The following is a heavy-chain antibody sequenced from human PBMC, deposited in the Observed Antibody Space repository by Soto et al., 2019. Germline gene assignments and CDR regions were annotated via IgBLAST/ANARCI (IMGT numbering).Heavy chain of an antibody. D-gene: IGHD1-7*01. Sequence: QVHLVQSGAEVKKPGASVKVSCMASGYNFIAQNIHWVRQAPGLGLEWMGKMNPNSGGAGYAQEFQCRVTVVRDTFISTVYMELTSLNSADTAVYYCARERHLNSPSDAFDLWGQGTMVIVSS. CDR2: MNPNSGGA. CDR1: GYNFIAQN. J-gene: IGHJ3*01. V-gene: IGHV1-2*02. CDR3: ARERHLNSPSDAFDL.